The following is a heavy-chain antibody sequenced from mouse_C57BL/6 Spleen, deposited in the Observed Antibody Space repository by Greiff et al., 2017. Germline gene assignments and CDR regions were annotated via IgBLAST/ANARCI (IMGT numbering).Heavy chain of an antibody. V-gene: IGHV14-4*01. CDR3: TFDPGYFDV. Sequence: VQLQQSGAELVRPGASVKLSCTASGFNIKDDYMHWVKQRPEQGLEWIGWIDPENGDTEYASKFQGKATITADTSSNTAYLQLSSLASEDTAVYYCTFDPGYFDVWGTGTTVTVSS. CDR1: GFNIKDDY. J-gene: IGHJ1*03. CDR2: IDPENGDT.